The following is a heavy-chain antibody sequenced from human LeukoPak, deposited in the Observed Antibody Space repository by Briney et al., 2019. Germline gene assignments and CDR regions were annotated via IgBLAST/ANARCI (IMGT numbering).Heavy chain of an antibody. Sequence: GGSLRLSCAASGFTFSSYSMNWVRQAPGKGLEWVAFIRYDGSNKYYADSVKGRFTISRDNSKNTLYLQMNSLRAEDTAVYYCAKDWYDFWSGYVNWFDPWGQGTLVTVSS. V-gene: IGHV3-30*02. D-gene: IGHD3-3*01. CDR1: GFTFSSYS. J-gene: IGHJ5*02. CDR2: IRYDGSNK. CDR3: AKDWYDFWSGYVNWFDP.